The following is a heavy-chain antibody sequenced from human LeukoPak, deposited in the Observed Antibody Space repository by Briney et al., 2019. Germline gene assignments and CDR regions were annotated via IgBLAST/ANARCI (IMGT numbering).Heavy chain of an antibody. Sequence: PGGSLRLSCAASGFTFSSYSMNWVRQAPGKGLEWVSSISSSSSYIYYADSVKGRFTISRDNAKNSLYLQMNSLRAEDTAVYYCARDSGGYAAGTDFDYWGQGTLATVSS. D-gene: IGHD6-13*01. J-gene: IGHJ4*02. CDR2: ISSSSSYI. V-gene: IGHV3-21*01. CDR1: GFTFSSYS. CDR3: ARDSGGYAAGTDFDY.